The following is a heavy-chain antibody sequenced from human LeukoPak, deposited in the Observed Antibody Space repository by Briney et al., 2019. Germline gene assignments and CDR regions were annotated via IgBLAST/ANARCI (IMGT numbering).Heavy chain of an antibody. V-gene: IGHV4-4*07. Sequence: SETLSLTCTVSGGSISSYYWSWIRQPAGKGLEWIGRIYTSGSTNYNPSLKSRVTMSVDTSKNQFSLKLSSVTAADTAVYYCARAHEEYSSRKGNWFDPWGQGTLVTVSS. D-gene: IGHD6-13*01. CDR2: IYTSGST. CDR1: GGSISSYY. CDR3: ARAHEEYSSRKGNWFDP. J-gene: IGHJ5*02.